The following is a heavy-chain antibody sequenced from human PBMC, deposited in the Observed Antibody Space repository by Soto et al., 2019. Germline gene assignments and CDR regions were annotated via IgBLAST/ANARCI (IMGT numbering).Heavy chain of an antibody. D-gene: IGHD5-12*01. Sequence: GGSRRLSCAASGFPFSTFEMTWVRQAPGKGLEWVSIIRPSGDSTDYADSVKGRFTISRDNSKNTLYLQLNNLRAEDTAVYYCVKGGWLDYWGQGTVVTVSS. CDR2: IRPSGDST. V-gene: IGHV3-23*01. CDR1: GFPFSTFE. CDR3: VKGGWLDY. J-gene: IGHJ4*02.